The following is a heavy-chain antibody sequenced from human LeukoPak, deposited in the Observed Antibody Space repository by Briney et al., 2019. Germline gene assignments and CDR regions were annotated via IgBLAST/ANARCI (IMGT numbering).Heavy chain of an antibody. Sequence: GGSLRLSCTASGFTFSSYSMSWVRQGPGAGLEWVSAISGSGDTTFYADSVKGRFTISRDNSKKTLYLQVNSLRAEDTAVYFCAKELTTERTPGVDSWGQGTLVTVSS. J-gene: IGHJ4*02. V-gene: IGHV3-23*01. CDR1: GFTFSSYS. CDR3: AKELTTERTPGVDS. CDR2: ISGSGDTT. D-gene: IGHD4-17*01.